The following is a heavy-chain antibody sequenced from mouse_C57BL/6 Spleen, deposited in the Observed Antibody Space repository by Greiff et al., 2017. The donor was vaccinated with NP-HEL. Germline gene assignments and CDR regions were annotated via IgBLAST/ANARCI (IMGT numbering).Heavy chain of an antibody. D-gene: IGHD2-2*01. CDR2: IDPSDSYT. CDR3: ASLSTMVTTDYAMDY. Sequence: VQLQQPGAELVRPGTSVKLSCKASGYTFTSYWMHWVKQRPGQGLEWIGVIDPSDSYTNYNQKFKGKATLTVDTSSSTAYMQLSSLTSEDSAVYYCASLSTMVTTDYAMDYWGQGTSVTVSS. V-gene: IGHV1-59*01. CDR1: GYTFTSYW. J-gene: IGHJ4*01.